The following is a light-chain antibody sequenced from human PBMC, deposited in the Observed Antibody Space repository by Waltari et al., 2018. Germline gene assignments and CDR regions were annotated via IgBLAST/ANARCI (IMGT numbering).Light chain of an antibody. Sequence: EIVLTQYPGPPSLPPGVRATLSCRASQSVSSSYLAWYQQKPGQAPRLLIYDASSRATGIPDRFSGSRSGTDFSLTINRLEPEDFAVYYCHQYHSSPPSFGGGTKVEIK. CDR3: HQYHSSPPS. J-gene: IGKJ4*01. V-gene: IGKV3-20*01. CDR2: DAS. CDR1: QSVSSSY.